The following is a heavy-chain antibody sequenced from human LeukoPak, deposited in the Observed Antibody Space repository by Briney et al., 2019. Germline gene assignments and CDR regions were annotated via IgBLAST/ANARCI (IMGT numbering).Heavy chain of an antibody. CDR1: GFTFITYD. CDR3: VRGGGVVAGTYDY. J-gene: IGHJ4*02. Sequence: GGSLRLSCVASGFTFITYDFHWVRQAPGKGLEYVSAISNNGEDTYYADSVKGRFTISRDNSKNTLYLQMGSLRAEDMAVYYCVRGGGVVAGTYDYWGQGTLVTVSS. CDR2: ISNNGEDT. V-gene: IGHV3-64*02. D-gene: IGHD6-19*01.